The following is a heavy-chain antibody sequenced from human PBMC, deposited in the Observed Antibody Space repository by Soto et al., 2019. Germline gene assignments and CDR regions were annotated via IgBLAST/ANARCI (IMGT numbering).Heavy chain of an antibody. V-gene: IGHV1-2*06. CDR2: INPNNGDT. Sequence: ASVKVSCKPSGYFFTSHYIHWVRLAPGRGLEWMGRINPNNGDTNSPQKFQGRVTMTSDTSISTAYMEMSGLRSDDTALYYCAREITYGGGSFSLGLWGQGTLVTVSS. CDR3: AREITYGGGSFSLGL. CDR1: GYFFTSHY. D-gene: IGHD3-10*01. J-gene: IGHJ4*02.